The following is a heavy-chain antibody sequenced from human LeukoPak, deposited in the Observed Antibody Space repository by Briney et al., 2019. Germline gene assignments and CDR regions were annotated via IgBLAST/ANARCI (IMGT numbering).Heavy chain of an antibody. Sequence: GGSLRLSCAASGFTFSYYWMSWVRQAPGKGLEWVSAISGSGGSTYYADSVKGRFTISRDNSKNTLYLQMNSLRAEDTAVYYCAKARIQLGSFDYWGQGTLVTVSS. D-gene: IGHD5-18*01. CDR3: AKARIQLGSFDY. J-gene: IGHJ4*02. CDR1: GFTFSYYW. V-gene: IGHV3-23*01. CDR2: ISGSGGST.